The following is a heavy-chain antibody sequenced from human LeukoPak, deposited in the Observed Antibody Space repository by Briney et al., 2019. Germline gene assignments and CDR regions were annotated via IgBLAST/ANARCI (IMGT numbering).Heavy chain of an antibody. V-gene: IGHV4-59*08. D-gene: IGHD3-10*01. CDR3: ARMEYYGSGSYYFLDY. J-gene: IGHJ4*02. Sequence: SETLSLTCTVSGGSISSHYWTWIRQPPGKGLEWIGYIYYSGSTNYNPSLKSRVTISVDTSNHQFSLRLRSVTAADTAVYYCARMEYYGSGSYYFLDYWGQGTLVTVSS. CDR1: GGSISSHY. CDR2: IYYSGST.